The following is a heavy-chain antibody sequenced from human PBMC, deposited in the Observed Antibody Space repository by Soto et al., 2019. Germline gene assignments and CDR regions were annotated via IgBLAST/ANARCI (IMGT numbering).Heavy chain of an antibody. D-gene: IGHD3-9*01. J-gene: IGHJ4*02. CDR3: TFDSADY. V-gene: IGHV3-23*01. Sequence: GGSLRLSCAASGFTFSSYAMSWVRQAPGKGLEWVSTMTGSGGSTYYADSVKGRFTISRDNSKNTLYLQMNSLRAEDTAVYYCTFDSADYWGQGTLVTVSS. CDR2: MTGSGGST. CDR1: GFTFSSYA.